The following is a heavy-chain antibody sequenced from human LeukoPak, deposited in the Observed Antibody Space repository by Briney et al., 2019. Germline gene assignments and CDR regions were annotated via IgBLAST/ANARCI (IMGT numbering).Heavy chain of an antibody. CDR2: IKQDGSEK. CDR3: ARAHLQTYYYDSSGYYC. Sequence: PGGSLRLSCAASGFTFSSYWMSWVRQAPGKGLEWVANIKQDGSEKYYVDSVKGRFTISRDNAKNSLYLQMNSLRAEDTAVYYCARAHLQTYYYDSSGYYCWGQGTLVTVSS. V-gene: IGHV3-7*01. D-gene: IGHD3-22*01. CDR1: GFTFSSYW. J-gene: IGHJ4*02.